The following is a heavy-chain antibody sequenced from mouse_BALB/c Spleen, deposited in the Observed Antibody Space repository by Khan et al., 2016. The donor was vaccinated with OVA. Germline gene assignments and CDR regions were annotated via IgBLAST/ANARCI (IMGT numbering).Heavy chain of an antibody. CDR3: ARPPYFSYTLDY. J-gene: IGHJ4*01. V-gene: IGHV9-3-1*01. D-gene: IGHD2-10*01. CDR1: GYTFTNYG. CDR2: INTYTGEP. Sequence: QIQLVQSGPEPKKPGETVKISCKASGYTFTNYGMNWVKQSPGKALKWMGWINTYTGEPTYADDFKGRFAFSLETSATTAYLQINNLKNEDTATYFCARPPYFSYTLDYWGQGTSVTVSS.